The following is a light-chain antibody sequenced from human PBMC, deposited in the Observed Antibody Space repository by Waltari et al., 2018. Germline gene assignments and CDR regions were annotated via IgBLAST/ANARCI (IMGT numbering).Light chain of an antibody. Sequence: QSALTQPASVSGSPGHSITIPCTGTSSYVGSFNLVSWYQQHPGRAPKLMIYEGSKRPSGASNRFSGSKSGNTASLTISGLQAEDEADYYCCSYGDSNWVFGGGTKVTVL. CDR1: SSYVGSFNL. J-gene: IGLJ3*02. CDR3: CSYGDSNWV. V-gene: IGLV2-23*01. CDR2: EGS.